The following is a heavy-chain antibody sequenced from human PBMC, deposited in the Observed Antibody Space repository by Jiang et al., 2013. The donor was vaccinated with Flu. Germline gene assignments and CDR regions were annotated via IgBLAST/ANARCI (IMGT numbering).Heavy chain of an antibody. CDR1: GGSISSGGYY. CDR2: LLQWEH. CDR3: ARVLGHYRYFDY. J-gene: IGHJ4*02. V-gene: IGHV4-30-4*08. D-gene: IGHD2-15*01. Sequence: TCSVSGGSISSGGYYWNWIRQHPGKGPGVDWVHLLQWEHLLQPSLKSRVTISVDTSKNQFSLKLSSVTAADTAVYYCARVLGHYRYFDYWGQGTLVTVSS.